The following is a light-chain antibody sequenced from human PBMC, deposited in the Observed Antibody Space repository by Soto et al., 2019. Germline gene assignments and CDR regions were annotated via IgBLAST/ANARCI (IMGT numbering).Light chain of an antibody. CDR2: DVS. CDR1: SSDIGTYNF. V-gene: IGLV2-14*01. J-gene: IGLJ1*01. Sequence: QSALTQPASVSGSPGQSITISCTGTSSDIGTYNFVSWYQQHPGKAPKLMIYDVSNRPSGVSNRFSGSKSGNTASLTISGLQFEDEADYYCSSYTIIATPVFGTGTKLPVL. CDR3: SSYTIIATPV.